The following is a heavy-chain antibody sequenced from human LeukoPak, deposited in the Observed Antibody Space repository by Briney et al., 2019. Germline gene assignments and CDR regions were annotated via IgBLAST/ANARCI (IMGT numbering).Heavy chain of an antibody. J-gene: IGHJ6*02. D-gene: IGHD4-17*01. Sequence: SETLSLTCTVSGGSISSGDYYWGWIRQPPGKGREWIGYIYYSGSTYYNPSLKSRVTISVDTSKNQFYLKLSSVTAADTAVYYCARDTVSTFGYYYGMDVWGQGTTGTVS. CDR1: GGSISSGDYY. V-gene: IGHV4-30-4*01. CDR3: ARDTVSTFGYYYGMDV. CDR2: IYYSGST.